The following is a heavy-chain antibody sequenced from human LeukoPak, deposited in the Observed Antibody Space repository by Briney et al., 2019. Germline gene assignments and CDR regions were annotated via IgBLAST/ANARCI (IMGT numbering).Heavy chain of an antibody. CDR1: GYTFTSYA. V-gene: IGHV1-3*01. D-gene: IGHD3-22*01. J-gene: IGHJ3*02. CDR3: ARVSPWGSSGYYYWNDAFDI. Sequence: ASVKVSCKASGYTFTSYAMHWVRQAPGQRLEWMGWINAGNGNTKYSQKFQGRVTITRDTSASTAYMELSSLRSEDTAVYYCARVSPWGSSGYYYWNDAFDIWGQGTMVTVSS. CDR2: INAGNGNT.